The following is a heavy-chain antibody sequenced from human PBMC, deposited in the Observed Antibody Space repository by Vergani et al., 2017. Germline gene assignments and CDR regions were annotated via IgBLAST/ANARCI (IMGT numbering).Heavy chain of an antibody. CDR1: EYSFGNYW. Sequence: EVELVQSGPEMRKPGESLKISCKGSEYSFGNYWIGWVGQMPGKGLDWMGIIYPADSDTRYSPSFQGQVTISADKSLSTAFLQWDSLKASDTALYYCARHTTYTDSWGQGTLVTVSS. V-gene: IGHV5-51*01. J-gene: IGHJ4*02. D-gene: IGHD1-1*01. CDR3: ARHTTYTDS. CDR2: IYPADSDT.